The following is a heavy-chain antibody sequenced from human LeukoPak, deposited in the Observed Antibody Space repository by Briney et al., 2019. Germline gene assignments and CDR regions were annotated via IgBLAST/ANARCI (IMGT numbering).Heavy chain of an antibody. Sequence: SQTLSLTCTVSRGSISRGGYYWSWIRHHPGRGLEWLGYIYDSGSTYYNPSLKSRVTISVDTSKNQFSLKLSSVTAANTAVYYCAREAGVVVTGYFDLWGRGTLVTVSS. V-gene: IGHV4-31*03. CDR3: AREAGVVVTGYFDL. CDR2: IYDSGST. J-gene: IGHJ2*01. CDR1: RGSISRGGYY. D-gene: IGHD2-21*02.